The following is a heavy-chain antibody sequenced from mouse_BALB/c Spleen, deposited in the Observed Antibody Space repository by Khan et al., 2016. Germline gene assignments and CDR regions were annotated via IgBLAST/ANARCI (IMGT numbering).Heavy chain of an antibody. J-gene: IGHJ4*01. CDR1: GYSITSGYY. CDR2: ISYDGSN. V-gene: IGHV3-6*02. Sequence: EVQLQESGPGLVKPSQSLSLTCSVSGYSITSGYYWNWIRQFPGNKLEWMGYISYDGSNNYNPSLKNRISITRHTSKNQFFLKLNSVTSEGTSTCYCVTLRRGYAMDYWGQGTSVTVSS. CDR3: VTLRRGYAMDY. D-gene: IGHD1-2*01.